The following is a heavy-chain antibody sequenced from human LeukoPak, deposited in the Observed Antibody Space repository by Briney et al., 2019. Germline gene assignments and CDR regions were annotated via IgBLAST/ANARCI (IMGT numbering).Heavy chain of an antibody. CDR1: GGSISSYY. CDR2: IYPGDSDT. CDR3: ARRGQPHYYYYYMDV. V-gene: IGHV5-51*01. J-gene: IGHJ6*03. Sequence: ETLSVTCTVSGGSISSYYWSWIRQPPGKGLEWMGIIYPGDSDTRYSPSFQGQVTISADKSISTAYLQRSSLKASNTAMYYCARRGQPHYYYYYMDVWGKGTTVTVSS.